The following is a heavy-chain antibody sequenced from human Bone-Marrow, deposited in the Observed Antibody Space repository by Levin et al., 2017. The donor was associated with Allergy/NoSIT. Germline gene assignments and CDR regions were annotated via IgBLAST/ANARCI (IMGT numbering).Heavy chain of an antibody. CDR3: VKGVYCSGGRCYDYFDY. V-gene: IGHV3-9*01. Sequence: SLKISCAASGFTFDDNVMHWVRQAPGKGLEWVSGISWNSGSIDYADSVKGRFTISRDNAKNSLYLQMNSLRPEDTALYYCVKGVYCSGGRCYDYFDYWGQGTLVTVSS. D-gene: IGHD2-15*01. CDR1: GFTFDDNV. CDR2: ISWNSGSI. J-gene: IGHJ4*02.